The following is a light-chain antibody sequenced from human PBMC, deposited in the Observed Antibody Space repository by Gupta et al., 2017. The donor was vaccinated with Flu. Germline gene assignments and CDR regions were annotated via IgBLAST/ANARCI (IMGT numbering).Light chain of an antibody. Sequence: EIVMTQSPATLSVSPGERVTLSCRASQTIDTKLAWFQQKPGQSPRLLIYAASTSPTGVPARFSGTVSGTEFTLTISSLQSEDFAVYYCLQYKDWPFTFGKGTKVEIK. V-gene: IGKV3-15*01. CDR1: QTIDTK. J-gene: IGKJ2*01. CDR3: LQYKDWPFT. CDR2: AAS.